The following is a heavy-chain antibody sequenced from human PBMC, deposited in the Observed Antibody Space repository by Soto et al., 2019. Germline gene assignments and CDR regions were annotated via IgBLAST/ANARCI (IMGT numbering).Heavy chain of an antibody. D-gene: IGHD2-21*02. CDR2: INAGNGNT. V-gene: IGHV1-3*05. CDR3: ARSIVVVTALDY. CDR1: GYTFTSYA. J-gene: IGHJ4*02. Sequence: QVQLVQSGAEEKKPGASVKVSCKASGYTFTSYAMHWVRQAPGQRLEWMGWINAGNGNTKYLQKFQGRVTITRDTSASTAYMELSSLRSDDTAVYYCARSIVVVTALDYWGQRTLVTVSS.